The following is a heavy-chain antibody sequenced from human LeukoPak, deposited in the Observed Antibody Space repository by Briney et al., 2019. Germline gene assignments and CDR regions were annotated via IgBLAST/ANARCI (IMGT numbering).Heavy chain of an antibody. Sequence: GESLKISCKGSGYSFTSYWIGWVRQMPGKGLEWMGIIYPGDSDTRYSPSFQGQVTISADKSISTAYLQWSSLKASDTAMYYCASSSGSSPYYYYMDVWGKGTTVTISS. CDR3: ASSSGSSPYYYYMDV. J-gene: IGHJ6*03. D-gene: IGHD6-19*01. CDR1: GYSFTSYW. CDR2: IYPGDSDT. V-gene: IGHV5-51*01.